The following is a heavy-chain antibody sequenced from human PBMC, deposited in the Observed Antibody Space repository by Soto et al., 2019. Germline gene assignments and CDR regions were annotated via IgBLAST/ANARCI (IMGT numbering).Heavy chain of an antibody. V-gene: IGHV3-23*01. CDR1: GFTFSNYA. CDR2: IFGCGGDT. D-gene: IGHD1-26*01. Sequence: EVQLLESGGGLVQPGGSLRLSCAVSGFTFSNYAVGWVRQAPGMGLEWVSSIFGCGGDTYYTDSVKGRFTISRDSSENAVFLQMNSLRAADAALYYCAKYGSKSSPHYLGYWGQGTLVTVSS. CDR3: AKYGSKSSPHYLGY. J-gene: IGHJ4*02.